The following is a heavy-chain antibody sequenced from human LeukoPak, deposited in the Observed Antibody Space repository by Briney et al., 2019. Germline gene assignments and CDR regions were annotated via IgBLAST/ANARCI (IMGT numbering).Heavy chain of an antibody. V-gene: IGHV1-46*01. CDR1: GYTFTSYY. CDR3: ARISDGDPEGAFDI. Sequence: ASVKVSCKASGYTFTSYYIHWVRQAPGQGLEGMGIINPSGGSTSYALKFQGRVTMTRDASTSTLYMELSSLRSEDTAVYYCARISDGDPEGAFDIWGQGTMVTVSS. CDR2: INPSGGST. J-gene: IGHJ3*02. D-gene: IGHD4-17*01.